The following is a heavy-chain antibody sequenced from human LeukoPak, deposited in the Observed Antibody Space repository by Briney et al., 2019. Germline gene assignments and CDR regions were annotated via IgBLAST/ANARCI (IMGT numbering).Heavy chain of an antibody. V-gene: IGHV1-69*04. CDR2: IIPILGIA. J-gene: IGHJ4*02. Sequence: SVKVSCKASGGTFSSYAISWVRQAPGQGLEWMGRIIPILGIANYAQKFQGRVTITADKSTSTAYMELSSLRSEDTAVYYCARGDGDGYNFDYWGQGTLVTVSS. D-gene: IGHD5-24*01. CDR1: GGTFSSYA. CDR3: ARGDGDGYNFDY.